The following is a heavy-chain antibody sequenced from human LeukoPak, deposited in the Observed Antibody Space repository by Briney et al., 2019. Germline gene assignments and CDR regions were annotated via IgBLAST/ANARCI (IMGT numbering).Heavy chain of an antibody. CDR3: ARSTVITVTTDTFDY. Sequence: SETLSLTCTVSGGSISSSSYDSGWIRQPPGKGLEGIGSIYYSGSTYYNPSLKSRVTISVDTSKNQFSLKLSSVTAADTAVYYCARSTVITVTTDTFDYWGQGTLVTVSS. CDR1: GGSISSSSYD. D-gene: IGHD4-17*01. J-gene: IGHJ4*02. V-gene: IGHV4-39*01. CDR2: IYYSGST.